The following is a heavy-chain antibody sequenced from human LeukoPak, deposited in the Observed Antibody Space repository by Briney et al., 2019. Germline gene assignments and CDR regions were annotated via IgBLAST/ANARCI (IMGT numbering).Heavy chain of an antibody. CDR2: IRNKPYGGTK. Sequence: GGSLRLSCTASGFTFGDYDMSWFRQAPGKGLEWVGFIRNKPYGGTKEYAASVKGRLTISRDDSKSIAYLQMNSLKTEDTAVYYCTRVGARYSGYDLNDAFDIWGQGTMVTVSS. J-gene: IGHJ3*02. CDR3: TRVGARYSGYDLNDAFDI. V-gene: IGHV3-49*03. D-gene: IGHD5-12*01. CDR1: GFTFGDYD.